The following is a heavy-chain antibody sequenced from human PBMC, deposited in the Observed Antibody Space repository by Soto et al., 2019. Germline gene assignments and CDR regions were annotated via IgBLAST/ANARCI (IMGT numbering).Heavy chain of an antibody. CDR2: ISGSGGST. CDR1: GFTFSSYA. D-gene: IGHD5-18*01. J-gene: IGHJ6*02. V-gene: IGHV3-23*01. CDR3: AKDREIQLWRREIYGMDV. Sequence: GGSLRLSCAASGFTFSSYAMSWVRQAPGKGLELVSAISGSGGSTYYADSVKGRFTISRDNSKNTLYLQMNSLRAEDTAVYYCAKDREIQLWRREIYGMDVWGQGTTVTVSS.